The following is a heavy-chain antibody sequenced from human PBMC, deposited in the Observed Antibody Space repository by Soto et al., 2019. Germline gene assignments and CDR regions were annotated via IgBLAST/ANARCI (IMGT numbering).Heavy chain of an antibody. CDR3: ARDVGGNSDY. CDR2: ISAYNGNT. V-gene: IGHV1-18*01. CDR1: GYTFTSYG. D-gene: IGHD2-21*02. J-gene: IGHJ4*02. Sequence: XSVKVSFNASGYTFTSYGISLVRQAPGQGLEWMGWISAYNGNTNYAQKLQGRVTMTTDTSTSTAYMELRSLRSDDTAVYYCARDVGGNSDYWGQGTLVTVSS.